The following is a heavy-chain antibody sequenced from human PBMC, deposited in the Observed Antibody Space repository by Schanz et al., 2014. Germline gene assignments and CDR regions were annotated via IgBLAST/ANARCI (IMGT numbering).Heavy chain of an antibody. CDR2: LSGSGAGT. Sequence: EVKLLESGGGLVQPGGSLRLSCAASGFTFSNYAMGWVRQTPGKGLEWVSTLSGSGAGTFYADFVKGRFSISRDLSSNTLYLQMNGLRADDSAIYYCAKDHPSSGWPAFDVWGQGTQVTVSS. CDR3: AKDHPSSGWPAFDV. V-gene: IGHV3-23*01. CDR1: GFTFSNYA. D-gene: IGHD6-19*01. J-gene: IGHJ4*02.